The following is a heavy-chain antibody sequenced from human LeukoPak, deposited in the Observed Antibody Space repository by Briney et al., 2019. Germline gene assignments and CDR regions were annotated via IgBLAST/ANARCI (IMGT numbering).Heavy chain of an antibody. CDR3: ARVISSGWYLR. D-gene: IGHD6-19*01. J-gene: IGHJ4*02. CDR1: GYSISSSNW. Sequence: PSDTLSLTCAVSGYSISSSNWWGWIRQPPGKGLEWIGYIYYSGSTNYNPSLKSRVTISVDTSKNQFSLKLSSVTAADTAVYYCARVISSGWYLRWGQGTLVTVSS. V-gene: IGHV4-28*01. CDR2: IYYSGST.